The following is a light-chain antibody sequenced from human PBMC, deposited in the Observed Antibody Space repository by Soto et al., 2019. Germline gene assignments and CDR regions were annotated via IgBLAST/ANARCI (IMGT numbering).Light chain of an antibody. Sequence: EVVLTQSPGTLSLSQGERATLSCRASQSVSNNYFAWYQQKPGQAPRLLIFGSSDRATGTPDRFSGSESGTDFTLTIRRLEPEDLAVYYWQQYGSSPPYTFGQGSKLVIK. CDR3: QQYGSSPPYT. J-gene: IGKJ2*01. CDR2: GSS. V-gene: IGKV3-20*01. CDR1: QSVSNNY.